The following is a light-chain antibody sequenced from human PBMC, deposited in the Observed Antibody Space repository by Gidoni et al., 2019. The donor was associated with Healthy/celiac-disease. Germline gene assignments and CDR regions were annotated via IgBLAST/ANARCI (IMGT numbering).Light chain of an antibody. V-gene: IGKV1-33*01. CDR2: DAS. J-gene: IGKJ4*01. CDR3: QQDDNLPAT. Sequence: QMTQSPSSLSASVGDRVTITCQASQDISNYLNWYQQKPGKAPKLLIYDASKLETGVPSRFSGSGSGTDFTFTISSLQPEDIATYYCQQDDNLPATFGGGTKVEIK. CDR1: QDISNY.